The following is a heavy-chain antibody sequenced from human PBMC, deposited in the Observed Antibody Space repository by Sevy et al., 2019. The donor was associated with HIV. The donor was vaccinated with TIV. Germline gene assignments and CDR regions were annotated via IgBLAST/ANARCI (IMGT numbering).Heavy chain of an antibody. CDR1: GVTWGDYD. CDR3: TRVGSATDWGMDV. V-gene: IGHV3-49*04. CDR2: IRSKIYGGTT. Sequence: GGSLRLSCRISGVTWGDYDMSWVRQAPGKGLEWVGFIRSKIYGGTTEYAPSVKGRFIISIDDSKSIAYLQMNSLKKEDTAVYYCTRVGSATDWGMDVWGQGTTVTVSS. J-gene: IGHJ6*02. D-gene: IGHD3-9*01.